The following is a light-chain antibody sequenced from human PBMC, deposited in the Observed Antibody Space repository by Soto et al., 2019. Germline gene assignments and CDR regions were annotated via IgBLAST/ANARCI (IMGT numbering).Light chain of an antibody. CDR2: KAS. CDR3: QQYNSYSWT. Sequence: DIQMTQSPSTLSASVGDRVTITCRASESISVWLAWYQQKPGKAPKLLIYKASSLESGVPSRFSGSGSGTEFTLTISSLQPDDVATYHCQQYNSYSWTFGQGTKVEVK. CDR1: ESISVW. V-gene: IGKV1-5*03. J-gene: IGKJ1*01.